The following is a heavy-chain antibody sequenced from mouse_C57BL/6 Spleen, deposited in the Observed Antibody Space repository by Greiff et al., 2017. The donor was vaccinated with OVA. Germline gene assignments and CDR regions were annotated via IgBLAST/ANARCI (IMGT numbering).Heavy chain of an antibody. Sequence: QVQLQQPGAELVRPGSSVKLSCKASGYTFTSYWMDWVKQRPGQGLAWIGNIYPSDSETHYNQKFKDKATLTVDKSSSTAYMQLSSLTSEDSAVYYCAYSNYERFAYWGQGTLVTVSA. J-gene: IGHJ3*01. V-gene: IGHV1-61*01. CDR2: IYPSDSET. CDR1: GYTFTSYW. CDR3: AYSNYERFAY. D-gene: IGHD2-5*01.